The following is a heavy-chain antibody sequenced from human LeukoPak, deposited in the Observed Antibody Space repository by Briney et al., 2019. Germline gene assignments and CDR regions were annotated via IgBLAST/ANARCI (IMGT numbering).Heavy chain of an antibody. J-gene: IGHJ4*02. CDR3: ARDLGGYDYVWGSSRDY. CDR2: ISSSSSTI. CDR1: GFTFSSYS. Sequence: PGGSLRLSCAASGFTFSSYSMNWVRQAPGKGLEWVSYISSSSSTIYYADSVKGRFTISRDNAKNSLYLQMNSLRAEDTAVYYCARDLGGYDYVWGSSRDYWGQGALVTVSS. D-gene: IGHD3-16*01. V-gene: IGHV3-48*01.